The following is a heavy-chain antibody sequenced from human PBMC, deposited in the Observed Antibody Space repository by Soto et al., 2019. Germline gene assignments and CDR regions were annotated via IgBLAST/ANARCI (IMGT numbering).Heavy chain of an antibody. CDR1: GYSFTSYW. J-gene: IGHJ6*02. CDR3: AIYCANGILCYYPIDG. V-gene: IGHV5-10-1*01. D-gene: IGHD2-8*01. Sequence: PGAAQKISWTGSGYSFTSYWISWVRQMPGKGLEWMGRIDHSDYYTNYSPSFQGHVTISATKSISTAYLQWSSLKASGTAMYYCAIYCANGILCYYPIDGWGQGTTVTVSS. CDR2: IDHSDYYT.